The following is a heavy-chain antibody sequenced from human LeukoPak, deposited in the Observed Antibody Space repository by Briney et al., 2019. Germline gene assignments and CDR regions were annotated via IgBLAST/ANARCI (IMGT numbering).Heavy chain of an antibody. Sequence: PSETLSLTCTVSGGSISSSSYYWGWIRQPPGKGLEWIGSIYYSGSTYYNPSLKSRVTISVDTSKNQFSLKLSSVTAADTAVYYCARDGNYDSSGSIDYWGQGTLVTVSS. CDR3: ARDGNYDSSGSIDY. CDR1: GGSISSSSYY. CDR2: IYYSGST. V-gene: IGHV4-39*02. D-gene: IGHD3-22*01. J-gene: IGHJ4*02.